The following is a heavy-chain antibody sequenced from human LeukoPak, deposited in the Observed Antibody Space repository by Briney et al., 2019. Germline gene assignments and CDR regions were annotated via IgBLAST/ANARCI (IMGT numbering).Heavy chain of an antibody. V-gene: IGHV1-2*02. Sequence: ASVKVSCKTSGYTFSGYYVHWVRQAPGQGPEWMGWINFNSGGTNYAQKFQGRVTMTRDTSISTAYMELSRLRSDDTAVYYCARESTGTTEDNWFDPWGQGTLVTVSS. CDR3: ARESTGTTEDNWFDP. J-gene: IGHJ5*02. D-gene: IGHD4-17*01. CDR1: GYTFSGYY. CDR2: INFNSGGT.